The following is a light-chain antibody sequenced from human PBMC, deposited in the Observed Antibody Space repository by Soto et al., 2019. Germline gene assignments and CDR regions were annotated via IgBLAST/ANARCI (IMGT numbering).Light chain of an antibody. V-gene: IGLV2-11*01. CDR1: SSDVGAYNY. Sequence: QSVLTQPRSVSGSPGQSVTISCTGTSSDVGAYNYVSWYQQHPGKGPKLMIYDVSKWASGVPDRFSGSKSGNTASLTISGLQAEDEADYYCSSYAGSNIYVVYGGGTKLTVL. CDR3: SSYAGSNIYVV. J-gene: IGLJ2*01. CDR2: DVS.